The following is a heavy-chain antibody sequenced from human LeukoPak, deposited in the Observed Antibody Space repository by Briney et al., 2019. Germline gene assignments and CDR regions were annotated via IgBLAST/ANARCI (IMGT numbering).Heavy chain of an antibody. CDR3: AGDSGIGNNDY. CDR1: GYTFTSYA. D-gene: IGHD1/OR15-1a*01. J-gene: IGHJ4*02. V-gene: IGHV1-3*01. Sequence: GASVKVSCKASGYTFTSYAIHGVRQAPGQRLEWMGWISAGNGNTKYSQNFQGRVTFISNTSATTAFMELSSLRSEDAAVYYCAGDSGIGNNDYWGQGTLVTVSS. CDR2: ISAGNGNT.